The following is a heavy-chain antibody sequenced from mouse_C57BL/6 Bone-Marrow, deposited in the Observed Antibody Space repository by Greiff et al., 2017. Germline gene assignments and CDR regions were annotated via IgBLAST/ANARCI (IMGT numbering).Heavy chain of an antibody. V-gene: IGHV5-4*01. CDR3: ARDRGAMDY. CDR2: ISAGGSYT. J-gene: IGHJ4*01. CDR1: GFTFSSYA. Sequence: EVKLVESGGGLVKPGGSLKLSCAASGFTFSSYAMSWVRQTPEKRLEWVATISAGGSYTYYPDNVKGRFTISRDNAKNNLYLQMSHLKSEDTAMYYCARDRGAMDYWGQGTSVTVSS.